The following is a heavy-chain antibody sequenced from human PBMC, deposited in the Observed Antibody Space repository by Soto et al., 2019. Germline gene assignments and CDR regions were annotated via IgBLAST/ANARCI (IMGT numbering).Heavy chain of an antibody. CDR1: GSTFTGYY. CDR2: INPNSGGT. J-gene: IGHJ3*02. V-gene: IGHV1-2*04. Sequence: ASVKVSCKASGSTFTGYYMHWVRQAPGQGLEWMGWINPNSGGTNYAQKFQGWVTMTRDTSISTAYMELSRLRSDDTAVYYCARDTDSSGYYLNAFDIWGQGTMVTVSS. D-gene: IGHD3-22*01. CDR3: ARDTDSSGYYLNAFDI.